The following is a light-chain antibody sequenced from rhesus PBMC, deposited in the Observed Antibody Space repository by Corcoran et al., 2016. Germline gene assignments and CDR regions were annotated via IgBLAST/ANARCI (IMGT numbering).Light chain of an antibody. CDR3: GQGTHWPIT. V-gene: IGKV2-64*02. CDR2: KVS. J-gene: IGKJ4*01. CDR1: QRLVHSAGNTY. Sequence: DVVMTQSPLSLPITPGQPASISCRSSQRLVHSAGNTYLSWYQPKPGQPTRLMFSKVSNRYSGVPDRFRGRGAGTEFTQKISRVEAEDVGVYYGGQGTHWPITFGGGTKVEIK.